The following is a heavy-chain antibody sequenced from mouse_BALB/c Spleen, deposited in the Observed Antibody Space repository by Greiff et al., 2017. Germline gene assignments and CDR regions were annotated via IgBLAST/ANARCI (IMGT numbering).Heavy chain of an antibody. Sequence: VKLVESGPGILQPSQTLSLTCSFSGFSLSTSGMGVSWIRQPSGKGLEWLAHIYWDDDKRYNPSLKSRLTISKDTSRNQVFLKITSVDTADTATYYCARRATTVPFDYWGQGTTLTVSS. V-gene: IGHV8-12*01. D-gene: IGHD1-1*01. CDR3: ARRATTVPFDY. CDR1: GFSLSTSGMG. J-gene: IGHJ2*01. CDR2: IYWDDDK.